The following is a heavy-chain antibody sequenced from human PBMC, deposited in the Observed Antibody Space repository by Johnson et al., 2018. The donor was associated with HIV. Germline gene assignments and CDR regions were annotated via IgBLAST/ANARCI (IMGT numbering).Heavy chain of an antibody. D-gene: IGHD3-10*01. Sequence: MLLVESGGGVVQPGRSLRASCAASGFGFSRYVMHWVRQAPGKGLEWVSYISSSGSTIYYADSVKGRFTISRDNSKNTVYLQMNSLRAEDTAVYYCAKEMEGYYGSGKGDAFDIWGQGTMVTVSS. CDR1: GFGFSRYV. J-gene: IGHJ3*02. CDR2: ISSSGSTI. V-gene: IGHV3-48*01. CDR3: AKEMEGYYGSGKGDAFDI.